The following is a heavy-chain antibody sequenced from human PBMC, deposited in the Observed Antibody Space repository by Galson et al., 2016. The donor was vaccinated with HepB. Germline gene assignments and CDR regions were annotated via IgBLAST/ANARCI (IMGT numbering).Heavy chain of an antibody. D-gene: IGHD3-10*01. J-gene: IGHJ4*02. V-gene: IGHV3-30*18. CDR2: ISYDGSNK. CDR3: AKAPPFSGSYNFDY. CDR1: GFNFSKNV. Sequence: SLRLSCAAFGFNFSKNVMHWVRQAPGKGLEWVAVISYDGSNKYYADSVKGRFTISRDNSKNTLSLQVNSLRAEDTAVYYCAKAPPFSGSYNFDYWGQGTLVTVSS.